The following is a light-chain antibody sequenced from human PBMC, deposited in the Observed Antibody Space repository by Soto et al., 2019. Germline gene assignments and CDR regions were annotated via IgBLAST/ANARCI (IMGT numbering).Light chain of an antibody. J-gene: IGKJ3*01. V-gene: IGKV1-27*01. CDR1: PGISYR. CDR3: HEYNSVPCT. CDR2: SAT. Sequence: DIQMTQSPSSLDASVGDRVPITTRASPGISYRWVWFQQKAGKVPELLIYSATTLHSGATCRFSGSGSGSEFTLTISGLQPEDVATYYCHEYNSVPCTFGPGTKVDLK.